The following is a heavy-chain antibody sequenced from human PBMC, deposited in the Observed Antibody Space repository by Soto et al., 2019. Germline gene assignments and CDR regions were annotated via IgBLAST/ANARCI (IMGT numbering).Heavy chain of an antibody. CDR2: TYYRSKWYN. CDR3: ARGAAADAFDI. V-gene: IGHV6-1*01. J-gene: IGHJ3*02. CDR1: GASVSSNIAA. D-gene: IGHD6-25*01. Sequence: SQTLSVTCAISGASVSSNIAAWNCIRQSPSRGLEWLGRTYYRSKWYNDYAVSVKSRITINPDTSKNQFSLQLNSVTPEDTAVYYCARGAAADAFDIWGQGTMVTVSS.